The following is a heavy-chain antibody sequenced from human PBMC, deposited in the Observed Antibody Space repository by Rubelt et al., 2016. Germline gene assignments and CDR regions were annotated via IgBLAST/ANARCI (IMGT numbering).Heavy chain of an antibody. CDR2: ISSSGSTI. D-gene: IGHD6-6*01. CDR3: ARESSSFDDFDP. V-gene: IGHV3-48*03. J-gene: IGHJ5*02. Sequence: KGLEWVSYISSSGSTIYYADSVKGRFTISRDNAKNSLYLQMNSLRAEDTAVYYCARESSSFDDFDPWGQGTLVTVSS.